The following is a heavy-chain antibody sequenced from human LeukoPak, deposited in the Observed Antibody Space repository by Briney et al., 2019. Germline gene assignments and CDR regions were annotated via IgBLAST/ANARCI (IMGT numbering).Heavy chain of an antibody. J-gene: IGHJ6*04. CDR1: GFTFSSYE. Sequence: GGSLRLSCAASGFTFSSYEMNWVRQAPGKGLEWLSYISASGYTMYYADSVKGRFTISRDNAKNSLYLQMNSLRAEDTAVYYCAELGITMIGGVWGKGTTVTISS. V-gene: IGHV3-48*03. D-gene: IGHD3-10*02. CDR3: AELGITMIGGV. CDR2: ISASGYTM.